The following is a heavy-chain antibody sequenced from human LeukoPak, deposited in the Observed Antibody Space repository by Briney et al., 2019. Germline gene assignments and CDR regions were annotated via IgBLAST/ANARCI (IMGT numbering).Heavy chain of an antibody. D-gene: IGHD6-13*01. CDR3: VKEGQQRGVAGFDY. CDR1: GFTFSNYA. Sequence: PGESLRLSCAASGFTFSNYAMHWVRQAPGKGLEWVAVISYDGNNKYYADSVKGRFTISRDNSKNSLYLQMSSLRAEDTAVYYCVKEGQQRGVAGFDYWGQGTLVTVSS. CDR2: ISYDGNNK. V-gene: IGHV3-30*14. J-gene: IGHJ4*02.